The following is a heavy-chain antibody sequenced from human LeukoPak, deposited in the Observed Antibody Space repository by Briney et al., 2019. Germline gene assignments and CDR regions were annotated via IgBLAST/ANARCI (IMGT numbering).Heavy chain of an antibody. D-gene: IGHD1-26*01. CDR1: GLTFDNYR. CDR3: TKRVKYGGTWDHFAD. CDR2: VNADGGNT. V-gene: IGHV3-23*01. Sequence: GGSLRLSCAASGLTFDNYRMSWVRQAPGKGLEWVLTVNADGGNTYYADSVKGRFTISRDNSKSTLILQMNSLRVEDTALYYCTKRVKYGGTWDHFADWGQGTLVTVSS. J-gene: IGHJ4*02.